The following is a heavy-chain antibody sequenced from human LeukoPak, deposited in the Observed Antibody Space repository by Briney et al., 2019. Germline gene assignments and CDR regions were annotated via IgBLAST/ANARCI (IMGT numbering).Heavy chain of an antibody. V-gene: IGHV1-3*04. CDR3: ARDHVVGLAPFDP. CDR2: INTGKGNT. CDR1: GYTFTDYA. J-gene: IGHJ5*02. Sequence: ASVKVSCKASGYTFTDYAMHWVRQAPGERLEWMGWINTGKGNTKYSQKFQGRVTITMDTSASTAYVELSSLRSEDTAVYYCARDHVVGLAPFDPWGQGTLVTVSS. D-gene: IGHD2-15*01.